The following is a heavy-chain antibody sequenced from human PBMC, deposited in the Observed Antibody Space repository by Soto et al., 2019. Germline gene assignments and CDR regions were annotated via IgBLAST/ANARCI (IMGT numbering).Heavy chain of an antibody. Sequence: QVQLVESGGGVVQPGRSLRLSCAASGFTFSSYAMHWVRQAPGKGLEWVTVISYDGINKYYADSVKGRFTISRDNSKNALYLHMNSLRAEDTAVYYCARDRHRASFDYWGQGTLVTVSS. CDR3: ARDRHRASFDY. J-gene: IGHJ4*02. V-gene: IGHV3-30-3*01. CDR1: GFTFSSYA. CDR2: ISYDGINK.